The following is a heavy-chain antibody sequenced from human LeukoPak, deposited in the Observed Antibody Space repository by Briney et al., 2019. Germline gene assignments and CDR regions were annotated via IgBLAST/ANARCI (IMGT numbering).Heavy chain of an antibody. V-gene: IGHV3-23*01. Sequence: PGGSLRLSCAASGFTFSSYAMSWVRQAPGKGLEWVSAISGSGGSTYYADSVKGRFTISRDNSKNTLYLQMNSLRAEDTAVYYCAHSSGWYPYYFDYWGQGTLVTVSS. J-gene: IGHJ4*02. D-gene: IGHD6-19*01. CDR1: GFTFSSYA. CDR3: AHSSGWYPYYFDY. CDR2: ISGSGGST.